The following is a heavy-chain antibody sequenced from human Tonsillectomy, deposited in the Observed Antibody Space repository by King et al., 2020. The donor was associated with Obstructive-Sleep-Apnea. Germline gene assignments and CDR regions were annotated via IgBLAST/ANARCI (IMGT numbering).Heavy chain of an antibody. CDR1: GFTFSSYS. Sequence: VQLVESGGGLVQPGGSLRLSCAASGFTFSSYSMNWVRQAPGKGLEWVSYISSSSSTTYYTDSLKGRLTISRDNAKNSLYLQMNSLRAEDTAVYYCARGSGYYLRTDAFDIWGQGTMVTVSS. CDR3: ARGSGYYLRTDAFDI. V-gene: IGHV3-48*04. CDR2: ISSSSSTT. J-gene: IGHJ3*02. D-gene: IGHD3-22*01.